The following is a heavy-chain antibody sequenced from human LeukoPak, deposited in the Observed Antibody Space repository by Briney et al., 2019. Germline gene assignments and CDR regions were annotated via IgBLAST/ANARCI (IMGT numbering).Heavy chain of an antibody. CDR3: ARGLGRQQLVSPFDY. D-gene: IGHD6-13*01. CDR2: IYHSGTI. V-gene: IGHV4-38-2*02. Sequence: PSETLSLTCTVSGYSISSSYYWGWIRQPPGKGLEWLASIYHSGTIYYNPSLKSRVTISVDTSKNQFSLKLTSVTAADTAVYYCARGLGRQQLVSPFDYWGQGTLVTVSS. J-gene: IGHJ4*02. CDR1: GYSISSSYY.